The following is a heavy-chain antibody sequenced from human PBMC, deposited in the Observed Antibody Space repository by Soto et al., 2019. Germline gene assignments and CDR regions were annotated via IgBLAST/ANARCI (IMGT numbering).Heavy chain of an antibody. D-gene: IGHD1-1*01. CDR1: GGSISSGGYY. Sequence: QVQLQESGPGLVKPSQTLSLTCTVSGGSISSGGYYWSWIRQHPGKGLEWIGYIYYSGSTYYNPSLKRRVTISVDTSKNQFSLKLSSVTAADTAVYYCARDTSSSYYYGMDVWGQGTTVTVSS. CDR2: IYYSGST. J-gene: IGHJ6*02. V-gene: IGHV4-31*03. CDR3: ARDTSSSYYYGMDV.